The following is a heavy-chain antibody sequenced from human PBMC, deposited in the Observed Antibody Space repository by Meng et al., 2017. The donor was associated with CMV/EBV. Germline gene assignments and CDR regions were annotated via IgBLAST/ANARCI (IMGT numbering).Heavy chain of an antibody. CDR2: IYYSGST. CDR3: AHPLCSGSPKEAIDI. J-gene: IGHJ3*02. D-gene: IGHD1-26*01. V-gene: IGHV4-39*07. CDR1: GGSISSSSYY. Sequence: SETLSLTCTVSGGSISSSSYYWGWIRQPPGKGLEWIGSIYYSGSTYYNPSLKSRVTISVDTSKNQFSLKLSSVTAEDTAVYYCAHPLCSGSPKEAIDIWGQGTMVTVSS.